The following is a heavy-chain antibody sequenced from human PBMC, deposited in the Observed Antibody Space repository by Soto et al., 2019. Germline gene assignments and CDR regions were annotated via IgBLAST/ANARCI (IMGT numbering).Heavy chain of an antibody. CDR3: ARAPHGYSSSWYDY. D-gene: IGHD6-13*01. V-gene: IGHV1-18*04. J-gene: IGHJ4*02. Sequence: ASVKVSCKASGYTFTGYYMHWVRQAPGQGLEWMGWISAYNGNTNYAQKLQGRVTMTTDTSTSTAYMELRSLRSDDTAVYYCARAPHGYSSSWYDYWGQGTLVTVSS. CDR2: ISAYNGNT. CDR1: GYTFTGYY.